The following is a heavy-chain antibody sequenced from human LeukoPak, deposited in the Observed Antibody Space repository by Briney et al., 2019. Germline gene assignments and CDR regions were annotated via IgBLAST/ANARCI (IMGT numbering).Heavy chain of an antibody. CDR3: ARTLFGAYNWFDP. CDR1: GFTFSSYD. CDR2: ISSTSNYI. J-gene: IGHJ5*02. Sequence: AGGSLRLSCAASGFTFSSYDMNWVRQAPGKGLEWVSSISSTSNYINYADSVKGRFTISRDNAKSSLYLQMNSLRVEDTAVYYCARTLFGAYNWFDPWGQGALVTVSS. D-gene: IGHD3-3*01. V-gene: IGHV3-21*06.